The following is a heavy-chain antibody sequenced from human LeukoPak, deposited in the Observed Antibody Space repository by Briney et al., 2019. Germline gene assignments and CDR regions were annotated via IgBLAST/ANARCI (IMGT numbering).Heavy chain of an antibody. CDR1: GGSISSSSYY. V-gene: IGHV4-39*01. CDR2: IYYSGST. Sequence: RPSETLSLTCTVSGGSISSSSYYWGWIRQPPGKGLEWIGSIYYSGSTYYNPSLKSRVTISVDTSKNQFSLKLSSVTAADTAVYYCARLRYNWNRELFDYWGRGTLVTVSS. J-gene: IGHJ4*02. CDR3: ARLRYNWNRELFDY. D-gene: IGHD1-20*01.